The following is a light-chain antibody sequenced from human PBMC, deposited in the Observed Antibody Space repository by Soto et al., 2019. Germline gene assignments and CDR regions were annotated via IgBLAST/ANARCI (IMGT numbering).Light chain of an antibody. CDR2: STN. Sequence: QTVVIQESSLSVSPGGTVTLTCGLRSAPISTTYYPAWYQQTPGRAPRTLIYSTNTRSSGVPDRFSGSIRGNKAALTITGAQAEDEAEYHCVLYMGSGAYLFGPGTKLTVL. J-gene: IGLJ1*01. CDR1: SAPISTTYY. CDR3: VLYMGSGAYL. V-gene: IGLV8-61*01.